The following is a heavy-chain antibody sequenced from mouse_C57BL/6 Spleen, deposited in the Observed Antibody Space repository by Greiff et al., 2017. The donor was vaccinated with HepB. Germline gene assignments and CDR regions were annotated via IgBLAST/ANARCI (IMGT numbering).Heavy chain of an antibody. V-gene: IGHV14-1*01. Sequence: VQLQQSGAELVRPGASVKLSCTASGFNIKDYYMHWVKQRPEQGLEWIGRIDPEDGDTEYAPKFQGTATMTADTSSNPAYLQLSSLTSEDTAVYSCTPACYDSDVFAYWGQGTLVTVSA. D-gene: IGHD2-4*01. CDR3: TPACYDSDVFAY. CDR2: IDPEDGDT. CDR1: GFNIKDYY. J-gene: IGHJ3*01.